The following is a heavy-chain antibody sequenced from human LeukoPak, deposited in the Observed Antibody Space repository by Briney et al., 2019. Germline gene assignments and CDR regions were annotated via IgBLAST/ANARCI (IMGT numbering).Heavy chain of an antibody. D-gene: IGHD1-14*01. CDR1: GGSFSGHY. V-gene: IGHV4-34*01. CDR3: ASSPNPQLFDY. CDR2: INHSGNT. Sequence: SETLSLTCAVSGGSFSGHYWSWIRQPPGKGLEWIGEINHSGNTKYNSSLKSRVTISVDTSKNQFSLNLSSVTAADTAVYYCASSPNPQLFDYWAREPWSPSPQ. J-gene: IGHJ4*02.